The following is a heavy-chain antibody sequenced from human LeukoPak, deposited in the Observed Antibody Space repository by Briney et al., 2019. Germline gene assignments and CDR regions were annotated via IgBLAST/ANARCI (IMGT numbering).Heavy chain of an antibody. CDR3: AKDYQDYYYYMDV. J-gene: IGHJ6*03. Sequence: GGSLRLSCAASGFTFSSYAMSWVRQAPGKGLEWVSAISGSGGSTYYADSVKGRFTISRDNSRNTLYLQMNSLRAEDTAVYYCAKDYQDYYYYMDVWGKGTTVTVSS. D-gene: IGHD2-2*01. CDR2: ISGSGGST. V-gene: IGHV3-23*01. CDR1: GFTFSSYA.